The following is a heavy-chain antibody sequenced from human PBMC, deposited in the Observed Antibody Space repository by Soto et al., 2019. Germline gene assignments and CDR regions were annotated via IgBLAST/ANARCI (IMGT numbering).Heavy chain of an antibody. CDR2: INWNGVNK. CDR3: AKDVDRLGELWGYFQN. Sequence: EVQLVESGGGLEQPGRSLRLSCTVSGFIFEDFAMHWVRQAPGQGLEWVSGINWNGVNKGYAESVLGRFTISRDNAKKSLYLDMNYLRPEDTALYFCAKDVDRLGELWGYFQNWGQGTLVNVSS. CDR1: GFIFEDFA. J-gene: IGHJ1*01. V-gene: IGHV3-9*01. D-gene: IGHD3-16*01.